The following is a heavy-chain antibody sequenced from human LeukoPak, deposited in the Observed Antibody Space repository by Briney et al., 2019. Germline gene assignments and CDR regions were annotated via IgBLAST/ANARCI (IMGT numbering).Heavy chain of an antibody. D-gene: IGHD2-2*01. CDR2: MNPNSGNT. CDR1: GYTFTSYD. CDR3: ATYCSSTSCYGV. V-gene: IGHV1-8*01. J-gene: IGHJ6*02. Sequence: ASVKVSCKASGYTFTSYDINWVRQAPGQGLEWMGWMNPNSGNTGYAQKFQGRVTMTRNTSISTAYMELSSLRSEDTAVYYCATYCSSTSCYGVWGQGTTVTVSS.